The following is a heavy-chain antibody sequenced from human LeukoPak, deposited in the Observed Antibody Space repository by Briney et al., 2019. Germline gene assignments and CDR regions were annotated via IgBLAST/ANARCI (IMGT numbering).Heavy chain of an antibody. Sequence: PGGSLRLSCAASGFTFSSYWMSWVRQAPGKGLEWVAKIKQDASEKWYVDSVKGRFTISRDNAKNSLYLQMNSLRAEDTAVYYCARVGVHFDFWSGPIGHGYFDYWGQGTLVTVSS. CDR2: IKQDASEK. J-gene: IGHJ4*02. D-gene: IGHD3-3*01. V-gene: IGHV3-7*01. CDR1: GFTFSSYW. CDR3: ARVGVHFDFWSGPIGHGYFDY.